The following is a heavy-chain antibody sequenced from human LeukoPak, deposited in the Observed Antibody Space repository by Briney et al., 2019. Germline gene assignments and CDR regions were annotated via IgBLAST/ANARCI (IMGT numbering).Heavy chain of an antibody. CDR1: GFTFSSYS. CDR3: AREGYYSGMDV. V-gene: IGHV3-21*01. CDR2: IGSSISYI. J-gene: IGHJ6*02. Sequence: PGGSLRLSCAVSGFTFSSYSMKWVRQAPGKGLEWVSFIGSSISYISYADSVKGRFTISRDNAKNSLYLQMNSLRAEDTAVYYCAREGYYSGMDVWGQGTTVTVSS.